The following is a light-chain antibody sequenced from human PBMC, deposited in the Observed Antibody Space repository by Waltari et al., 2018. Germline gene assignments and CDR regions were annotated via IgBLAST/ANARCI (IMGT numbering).Light chain of an antibody. CDR3: QQRSIWPLT. Sequence: EIVLTQSPATLSLSPGERATLSCRARQSISSNLAWYQFRPGQAPRLLIYDASNRATGIPARFSGSGSGTDFTLTINSLEPEDFAVYYCQQRSIWPLTFGGGTKVEIK. CDR1: QSISSN. CDR2: DAS. V-gene: IGKV3-11*01. J-gene: IGKJ4*01.